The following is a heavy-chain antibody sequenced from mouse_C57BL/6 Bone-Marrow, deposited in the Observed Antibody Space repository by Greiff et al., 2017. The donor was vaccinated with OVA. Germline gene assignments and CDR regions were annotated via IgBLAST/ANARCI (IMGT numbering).Heavy chain of an antibody. J-gene: IGHJ2*01. CDR3: ARSRAFHY. CDR2: IYPGDGDT. CDR1: GYAFSSSW. D-gene: IGHD3-3*01. Sequence: QVQLKESGPELVKPGASVKISCKASGYAFSSSWMNWVKQRPGKGLEWIGRIYPGDGDTNYNGKFKGKATLTADKSSSTAYMQLSSLTSEDSAVYFCARSRAFHYWGQGTTLTVSS. V-gene: IGHV1-82*01.